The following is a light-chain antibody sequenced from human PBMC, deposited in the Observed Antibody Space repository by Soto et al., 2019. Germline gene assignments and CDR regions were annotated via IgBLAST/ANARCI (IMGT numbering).Light chain of an antibody. CDR2: SAS. Sequence: DIVMTQSPNSLAVSLGERATINCKSSQSLLSSSNNKNYLAWFQQKPGQAPKLLISSASTRYSGVPDRFSGRGSGTDFTLTISSLQAEDVAFYYCQQYYGSPITFGPGTKLEIK. J-gene: IGKJ3*01. CDR3: QQYYGSPIT. CDR1: QSLLSSSNNKNY. V-gene: IGKV4-1*01.